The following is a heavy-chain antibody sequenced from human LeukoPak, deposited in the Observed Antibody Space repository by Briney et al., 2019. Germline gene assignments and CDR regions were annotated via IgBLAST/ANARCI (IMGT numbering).Heavy chain of an antibody. CDR1: GGTFSSYA. CDR2: ISAYNGNT. J-gene: IGHJ4*02. CDR3: ARDGYCSGGSCPDY. Sequence: GASVKVSCKASGGTFSSYAISWVRQAPGQGLEWMGWISAYNGNTNYAQKLQGRVTMTTDTSTSTAYMELRSLRSDDTAVYYCARDGYCSGGSCPDYWGQGTLVTVSS. V-gene: IGHV1-18*01. D-gene: IGHD2-15*01.